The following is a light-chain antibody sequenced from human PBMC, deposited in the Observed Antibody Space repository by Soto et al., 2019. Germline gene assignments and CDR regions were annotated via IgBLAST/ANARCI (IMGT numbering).Light chain of an antibody. CDR1: QSVGKNY. V-gene: IGKV3-20*01. CDR2: HAS. J-gene: IGKJ4*01. Sequence: EIVLTQSPGTLSLSPGERATLSCRASQSVGKNYLGWYQQKPGQPPRLLVFHASIRATGIPGRFSGGGSGADFTLIISRLEPEDFAVYYCHQYAMAPLTFGGGTKVEIK. CDR3: HQYAMAPLT.